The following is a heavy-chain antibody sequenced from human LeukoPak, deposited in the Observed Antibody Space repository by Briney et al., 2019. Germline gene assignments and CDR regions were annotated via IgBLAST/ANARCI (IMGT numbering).Heavy chain of an antibody. J-gene: IGHJ4*02. D-gene: IGHD5-12*01. CDR3: ARSPVGYGRGNYFDY. Sequence: PGRSLRLSCAASGFTFSSYGMHWVRQAPGKGLEWVAVISYDGSNKYYADSVKGRFTISRDNSKNTLYLQMNSLRAEDTAVYYCARSPVGYGRGNYFDYWGQGTLVTVSS. V-gene: IGHV3-30*03. CDR2: ISYDGSNK. CDR1: GFTFSSYG.